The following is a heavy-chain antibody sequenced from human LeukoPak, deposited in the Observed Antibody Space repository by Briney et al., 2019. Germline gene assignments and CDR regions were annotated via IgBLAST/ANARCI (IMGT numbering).Heavy chain of an antibody. D-gene: IGHD5-18*01. Sequence: ASVKVSCKASGYTFTSHGINRVRQAPGQGLEWMGYISTYNGNTNYAQKYQGRVTMTTDTSTSTAYMEWRSLRSDDTAVYYCARDYIGSDYGYGGPRGGPFDYWGQGTLVTVSS. V-gene: IGHV1-18*01. CDR1: GYTFTSHG. CDR2: ISTYNGNT. J-gene: IGHJ4*02. CDR3: ARDYIGSDYGYGGPRGGPFDY.